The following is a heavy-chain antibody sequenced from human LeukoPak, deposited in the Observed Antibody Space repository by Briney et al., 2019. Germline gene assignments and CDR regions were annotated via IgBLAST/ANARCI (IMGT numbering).Heavy chain of an antibody. CDR2: INSDGTST. CDR3: ASGSPGYSSSWSNY. CDR1: GFTFSSYW. J-gene: IGHJ4*02. V-gene: IGHV3-74*01. D-gene: IGHD6-13*01. Sequence: TGGSLRLSCAASGFTFSSYWMHWVRQAPGKGLVWVSRINSDGTSTSYADSVKGRFTVSGDNAKNTLSLQMNSLRAEDTAMYYCASGSPGYSSSWSNYWGQGTLVTVSS.